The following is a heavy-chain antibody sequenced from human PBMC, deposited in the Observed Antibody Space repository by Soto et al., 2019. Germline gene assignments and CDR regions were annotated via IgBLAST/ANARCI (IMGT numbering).Heavy chain of an antibody. CDR2: ISWNSGSI. Sequence: SLRLSCAASEFTFSSYAMHWVRQAPGKGLEWVSGISWNSGSIGYADSVKGRFTISRDNAKNSLYLQMNSLRAEDTALYYCAKDNGGDSSLDYWGQGTLVTVSS. V-gene: IGHV3-9*01. CDR1: EFTFSSYA. D-gene: IGHD3-16*01. J-gene: IGHJ4*02. CDR3: AKDNGGDSSLDY.